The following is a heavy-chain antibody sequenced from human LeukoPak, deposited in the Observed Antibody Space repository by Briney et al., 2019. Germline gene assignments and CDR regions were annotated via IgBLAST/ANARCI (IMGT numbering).Heavy chain of an antibody. D-gene: IGHD3-16*01. V-gene: IGHV4-39*01. CDR3: ARNVSRSQPGGALDM. Sequence: SETLSLICTVSGGAISGTRDYWGWIRQPPGKGLEWIASIYYSGSTHYNPSLKSRVTISVDTSRNQFSLNLRFAAAADTAMYYCARNVSRSQPGGALDMWGQGTMVIVSS. CDR1: GGAISGTRDY. CDR2: IYYSGST. J-gene: IGHJ3*02.